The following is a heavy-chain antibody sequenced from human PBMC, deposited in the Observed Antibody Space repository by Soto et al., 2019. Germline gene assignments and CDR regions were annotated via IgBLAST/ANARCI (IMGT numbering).Heavy chain of an antibody. D-gene: IGHD1-1*01. Sequence: EVPLVESGGGLVQPGGSLRVSCAASGFTFSDYWMSWARQTPGKGLEWVANIKEDGSQKYYADSVQGRFTISRDNAKNVLYLEMKYLGAEDTAVYYCARTGTTHFWGQGTLVTVSS. CDR2: IKEDGSQK. CDR1: GFTFSDYW. J-gene: IGHJ4*02. CDR3: ARTGTTHF. V-gene: IGHV3-7*01.